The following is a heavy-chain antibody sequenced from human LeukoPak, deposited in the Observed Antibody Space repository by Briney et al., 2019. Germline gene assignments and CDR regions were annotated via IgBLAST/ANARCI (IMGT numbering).Heavy chain of an antibody. Sequence: GGSLRLSCAASGFTFSSYWMSWVRQAPGKGLEWVANIKQDGSEKYYADSVKGRFTISRDNAKNSLYLQMNSLRAEDTAVYYCARVRVFRWFDRWGQGTLVTVSS. CDR2: IKQDGSEK. CDR3: ARVRVFRWFDR. CDR1: GFTFSSYW. J-gene: IGHJ5*02. V-gene: IGHV3-7*01.